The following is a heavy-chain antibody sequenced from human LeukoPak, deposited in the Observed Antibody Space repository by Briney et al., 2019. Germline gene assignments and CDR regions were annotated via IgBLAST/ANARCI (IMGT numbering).Heavy chain of an antibody. V-gene: IGHV3-23*01. CDR2: ISPTGATT. Sequence: GGSLRLSCATSGFMFSSFAMSWVRQAPGKGLEWVSGISPTGATTYDARCGRGQFTISRDNSNMKLYLEMNSLRVDDTAIYYCAKGLGRARSGVPSGFDVWGQGTMVTVSS. J-gene: IGHJ3*01. D-gene: IGHD1-26*01. CDR1: GFMFSSFA. CDR3: AKGLGRARSGVPSGFDV.